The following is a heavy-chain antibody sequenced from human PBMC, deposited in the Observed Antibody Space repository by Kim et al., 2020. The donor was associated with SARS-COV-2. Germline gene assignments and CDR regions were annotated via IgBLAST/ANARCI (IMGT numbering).Heavy chain of an antibody. Sequence: SETLSLTCAVYGGSFYNYYWTWIRQPPGKGLEWIGEINHSGSTKFNKSLESRLTISVDTSKNQFSLRLTSVTAADTAIYYCARGPRFGYWGQGTLVTVSS. V-gene: IGHV4-34*01. J-gene: IGHJ4*02. CDR1: GGSFYNYY. CDR3: ARGPRFGY. CDR2: INHSGST.